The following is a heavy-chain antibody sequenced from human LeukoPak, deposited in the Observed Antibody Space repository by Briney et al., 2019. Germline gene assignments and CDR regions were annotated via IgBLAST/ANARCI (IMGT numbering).Heavy chain of an antibody. CDR1: GVTLGSYG. CDR3: ARDRSAVAGTGGWFDP. Sequence: GVTLGSYGMNCGRQAPGKKLEWVSYISSSGSTIYYADSVKGRFTISRDNAKNSLYLQMNSLRAEDTAVYYCARDRSAVAGTGGWFDPWGQGTLVTVSS. J-gene: IGHJ5*02. V-gene: IGHV3-48*03. D-gene: IGHD6-19*01. CDR2: ISSSGSTI.